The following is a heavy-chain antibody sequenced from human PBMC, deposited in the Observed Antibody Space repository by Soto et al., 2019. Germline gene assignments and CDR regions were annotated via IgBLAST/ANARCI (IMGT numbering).Heavy chain of an antibody. J-gene: IGHJ6*02. CDR3: ARTKGIRGGYYVNYGMDV. CDR2: INHSGST. D-gene: IGHD3-3*01. V-gene: IGHV4-34*01. CDR1: GGSFSGYY. Sequence: PSETLSLTCAVYGGSFSGYYWSWIRQPPGKGLEWIGEINHSGSTNYNPSLKSRVTISVDTSKNQFSLKLSSVAAADTAVYYCARTKGIRGGYYVNYGMDVWGQGTTVTVSS.